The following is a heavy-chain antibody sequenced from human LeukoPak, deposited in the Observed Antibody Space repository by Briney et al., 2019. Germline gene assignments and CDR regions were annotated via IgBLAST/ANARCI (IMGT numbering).Heavy chain of an antibody. CDR3: ARVTREAARYWYFDL. V-gene: IGHV4-39*07. J-gene: IGHJ2*01. CDR1: GGSISYGNYY. Sequence: SETLSLTCTVSGGSISYGNYYWGWVRQSAGKGLEWIGSIYHSGSTYYNPTLQNRVTISIDTSKDQFSLKLSTVTAADTAVYFCARVTREAARYWYFDLWGRGTLVTVSS. D-gene: IGHD6-6*01. CDR2: IYHSGST.